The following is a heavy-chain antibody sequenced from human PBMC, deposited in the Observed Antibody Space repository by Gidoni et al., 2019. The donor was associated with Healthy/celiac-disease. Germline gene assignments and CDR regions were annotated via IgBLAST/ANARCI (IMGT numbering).Heavy chain of an antibody. V-gene: IGHV1-69*01. Sequence: QVQLVQSGAEVKKPGSSVKVSCKASGGTFSSYAISWVRQAPGQGLEWMGGIIPIFGTANYAQKFQGRVTITADESTSTAYMELSSLRSEDTAVYYCARALPGDYYDSSGHAFDIWGQGTMVTVSS. D-gene: IGHD3-22*01. CDR1: GGTFSSYA. CDR3: ARALPGDYYDSSGHAFDI. J-gene: IGHJ3*02. CDR2: IIPIFGTA.